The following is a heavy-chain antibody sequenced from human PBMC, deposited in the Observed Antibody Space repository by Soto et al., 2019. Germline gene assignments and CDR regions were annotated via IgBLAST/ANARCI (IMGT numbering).Heavy chain of an antibody. Sequence: QVQLVESGGGVVQPGRSLRLSCAASGFTFSSYVMHWVRQAPGKGLEWVAVIWYDGSNKYYADSVKGRFTISRDNSKNTLYLQMNSLRAEDTAVYYCARDRAGRGFDPWGQGTLVTVSS. CDR3: ARDRAGRGFDP. CDR2: IWYDGSNK. CDR1: GFTFSSYV. V-gene: IGHV3-33*01. J-gene: IGHJ5*02.